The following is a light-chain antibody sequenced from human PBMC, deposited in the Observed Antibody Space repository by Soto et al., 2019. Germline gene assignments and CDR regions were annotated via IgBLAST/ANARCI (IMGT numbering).Light chain of an antibody. CDR3: QQYCSSPAFT. CDR1: QSVSSSY. V-gene: IGKV3-20*01. J-gene: IGKJ3*01. CDR2: GAS. Sequence: EIVLTQSPGTLSLSPGERATLSCRASQSVSSSYLAWYQQKPGQAPRLLIYGASSRATGIPDRFSGSGSGTDFTLTISRLEPEDFAVYYCQQYCSSPAFTFGPGTKVEIK.